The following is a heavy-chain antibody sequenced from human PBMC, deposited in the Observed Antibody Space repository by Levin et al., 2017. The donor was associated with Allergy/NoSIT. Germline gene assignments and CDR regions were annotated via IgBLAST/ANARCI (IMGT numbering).Heavy chain of an antibody. V-gene: IGHV2-5*02. CDR2: IYWDDDK. D-gene: IGHD6-6*01. CDR1: GFSLSTSGVG. Sequence: QTLSLTCTFSGFSLSTSGVGVGWIRQPPGKALEWLALIYWDDDKRYSPSLKSRLTITKDTSKNQVVLTMTNMDPVDTATYYCAHFIAARPFDYWGQGTLVTVSS. CDR3: AHFIAARPFDY. J-gene: IGHJ4*02.